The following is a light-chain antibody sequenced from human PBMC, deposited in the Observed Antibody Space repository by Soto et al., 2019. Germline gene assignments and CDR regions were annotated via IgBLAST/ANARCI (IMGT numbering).Light chain of an antibody. CDR3: QHYSTVWA. CDR1: QTIMTY. V-gene: IGKV1-39*01. Sequence: DIQMTQSPSSLSASVGDEVTITCRASQTIMTYLNWYQLKPGKPPRLLIYAASSLQSGVPSRFSGSGSGTDFTLTISSLEPDDFATYYCQHYSTVWAFGQGTKVE. CDR2: AAS. J-gene: IGKJ1*01.